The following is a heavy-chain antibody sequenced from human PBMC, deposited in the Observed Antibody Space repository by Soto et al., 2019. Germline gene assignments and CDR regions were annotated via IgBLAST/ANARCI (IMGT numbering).Heavy chain of an antibody. Sequence: SETLSLTCTVSGGSISSSSYYWGWIRQPPGKGLEWIGSIYYSGSTYYNPSLKSRVTISVDTSKNQFSLKLSSVTAADTAVYYCARHRFPFRLGYYYDSSGYYYVAYWGQGTLVTVSS. V-gene: IGHV4-39*01. D-gene: IGHD3-22*01. J-gene: IGHJ4*02. CDR2: IYYSGST. CDR1: GGSISSSSYY. CDR3: ARHRFPFRLGYYYDSSGYYYVAY.